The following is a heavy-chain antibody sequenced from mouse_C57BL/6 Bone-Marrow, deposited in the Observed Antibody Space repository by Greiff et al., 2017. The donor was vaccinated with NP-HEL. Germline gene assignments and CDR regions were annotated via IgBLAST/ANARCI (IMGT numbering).Heavy chain of an antibody. V-gene: IGHV5-6*02. CDR2: ISSGGSYT. D-gene: IGHD1-1*02. CDR1: GFTFSSYG. CDR3: AGRGDGGCPGFAF. J-gene: IGHJ3*01. Sequence: EVNVVESGGDLVKPGGSLKLSCAASGFTFSSYGMSWVRQTPGKRLEWVATISSGGSYTYYPDSVKGRFTLSTDNANNTLYLQMSSLKSEETSMYYGAGRGDGGCPGFAFGGRGTLVTVSA.